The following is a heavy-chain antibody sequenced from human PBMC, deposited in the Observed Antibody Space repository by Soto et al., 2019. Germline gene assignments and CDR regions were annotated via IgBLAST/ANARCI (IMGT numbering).Heavy chain of an antibody. CDR3: AKQGIEVAGTDYFDY. D-gene: IGHD6-19*01. J-gene: IGHJ4*02. V-gene: IGHV3-30*18. Sequence: QVQLVESGGGVVQPGKSLRLSCAAAGFIFRSYGVHWVRQAPGKGLEWVAVISHDGSNAYYADAVNGRFTISRDNAKNTVYLQMNSLRAEDTAVYYCAKQGIEVAGTDYFDYWGQGARVTVAS. CDR1: GFIFRSYG. CDR2: ISHDGSNA.